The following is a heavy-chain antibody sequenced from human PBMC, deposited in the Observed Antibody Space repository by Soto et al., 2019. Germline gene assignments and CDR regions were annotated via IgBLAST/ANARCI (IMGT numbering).Heavy chain of an antibody. Sequence: SVKVSCKASGYTFTSYGISWVRQAPVQGLEWMGWISAYNGNTNYAQKLQDRVTMTTDTSTSTAYMELRSLRSDDTAVYYCARDLVVVVAATTYYYCGMDVWGQGTTVTVSS. V-gene: IGHV1-18*04. D-gene: IGHD2-15*01. CDR1: GYTFTSYG. CDR2: ISAYNGNT. J-gene: IGHJ6*02. CDR3: ARDLVVVVAATTYYYCGMDV.